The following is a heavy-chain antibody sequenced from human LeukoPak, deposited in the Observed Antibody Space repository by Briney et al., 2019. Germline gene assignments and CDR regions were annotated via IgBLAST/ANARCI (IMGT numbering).Heavy chain of an antibody. V-gene: IGHV3-7*01. CDR2: IKQDGSEK. D-gene: IGHD3-10*02. Sequence: QTGGSLRLSCAASGFTFRSYWMTWVRQAPGKGLEWVANIKQDGSEKNYVDSVKGRFTISRDNAKNSLYLQMNSLRAEDTAVYYCAAMFADYWGQGTLVTVSS. CDR3: AAMFADY. CDR1: GFTFRSYW. J-gene: IGHJ4*02.